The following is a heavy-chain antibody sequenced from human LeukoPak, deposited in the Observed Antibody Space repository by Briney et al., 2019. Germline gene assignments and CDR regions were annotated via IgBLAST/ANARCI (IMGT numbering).Heavy chain of an antibody. J-gene: IGHJ6*03. CDR2: IIPIFGTA. V-gene: IGHV1-69*01. D-gene: IGHD1-26*01. CDR3: ARDARSGSYWVYYMDV. Sequence: ASVKVSCKASGGTFSSYAISWVRQAPGQGLEWMGGIIPIFGTANYAQKFQGRVTINADESTSTAYMELSSLRSEDTAVYYCARDARSGSYWVYYMDVWGKGTTVTVSS. CDR1: GGTFSSYA.